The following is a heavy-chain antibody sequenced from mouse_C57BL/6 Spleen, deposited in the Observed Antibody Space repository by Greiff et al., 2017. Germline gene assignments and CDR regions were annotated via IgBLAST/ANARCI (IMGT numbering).Heavy chain of an antibody. V-gene: IGHV2-2*01. CDR2: IWSGGST. Sequence: QVQLQQSGPGLVQPSQSLSITCTVSGFSLTSYGVHWVRQSPGKGLEWLGVIWSGGSTDYNAAFISRLSISKDNSKSQVFFKMNSLQADDTAIYYCARGGDYSNPYAMDYWGQGTSVTVSS. J-gene: IGHJ4*01. D-gene: IGHD2-5*01. CDR3: ARGGDYSNPYAMDY. CDR1: GFSLTSYG.